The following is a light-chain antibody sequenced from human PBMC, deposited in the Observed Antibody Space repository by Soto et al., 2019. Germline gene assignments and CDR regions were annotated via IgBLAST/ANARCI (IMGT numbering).Light chain of an antibody. CDR1: QSVSSTY. CDR3: QQYISWT. Sequence: EIVLTQSPGTLSLSPGERATLSFRASQSVSSTYVAWYQQKPGQAPRLLIYGTSSRATGIPDRFSGSGSGTEFTLTISSLQAEDFAVYYCQQYISWTFGQGTKVDIK. CDR2: GTS. J-gene: IGKJ1*01. V-gene: IGKV3-20*01.